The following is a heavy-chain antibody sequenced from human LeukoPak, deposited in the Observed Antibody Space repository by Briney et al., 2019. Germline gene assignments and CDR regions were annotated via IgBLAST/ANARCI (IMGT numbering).Heavy chain of an antibody. CDR1: GYTFTSYG. V-gene: IGHV1-18*01. Sequence: ASVKVSCKASGYTFTSYGISWVRQAPGQGLEWMGWISAYNGNTDYAQKLQGRVTMTTDTSTSTAYMELRSLRSDDTAVYYCARGSQWIQLCRYFDYWGQGTLVTVSS. D-gene: IGHD5-18*01. CDR2: ISAYNGNT. J-gene: IGHJ4*02. CDR3: ARGSQWIQLCRYFDY.